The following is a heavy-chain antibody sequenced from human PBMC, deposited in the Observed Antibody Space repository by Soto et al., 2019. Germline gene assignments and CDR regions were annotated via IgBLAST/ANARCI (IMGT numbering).Heavy chain of an antibody. CDR3: ARYNLTYYYDSSPKFHQRYYYYGMDV. Sequence: GASVKVSCKASGYTFTSYYMHWVRQAPGQGLEWMGIINPSGGSTSYAQKFQGRVNMTRDTSTGTVYMELSSLRSEDTAVYYCARYNLTYYYDSSPKFHQRYYYYGMDVWGQGTTVTVSS. CDR1: GYTFTSYY. V-gene: IGHV1-46*01. J-gene: IGHJ6*02. CDR2: INPSGGST. D-gene: IGHD3-22*01.